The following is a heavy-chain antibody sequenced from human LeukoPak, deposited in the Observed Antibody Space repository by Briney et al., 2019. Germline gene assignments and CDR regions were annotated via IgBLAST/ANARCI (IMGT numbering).Heavy chain of an antibody. CDR1: GFTFSSYF. J-gene: IGHJ6*04. D-gene: IGHD3-10*02. Sequence: GGSLRLSCAASGFTFSSYFMGWVRQAPGKGREWVSYISSSGSTIYYADSVKGRFTISRDNAKNSLYLQMNSLRAEDTAVYYCAELGITMIGGVWGKGTTVTISS. V-gene: IGHV3-48*03. CDR3: AELGITMIGGV. CDR2: ISSSGSTI.